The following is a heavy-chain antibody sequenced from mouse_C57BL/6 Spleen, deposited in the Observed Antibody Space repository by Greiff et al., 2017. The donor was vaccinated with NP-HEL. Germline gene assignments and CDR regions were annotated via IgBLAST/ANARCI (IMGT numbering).Heavy chain of an antibody. CDR2: IDPEDGET. CDR3: AKDYYSNYDYFDY. CDR1: GFNIKDYY. J-gene: IGHJ2*01. Sequence: EVKLQESGAELVKPGASVKLSCTASGFNIKDYYMHWVKQRTEQGLEWIGRIDPEDGETKYATKFQGKATITADTSSNTAYLQLSSLTSEDTAVYYCAKDYYSNYDYFDYWGQGTTLTVSS. D-gene: IGHD2-5*01. V-gene: IGHV14-2*01.